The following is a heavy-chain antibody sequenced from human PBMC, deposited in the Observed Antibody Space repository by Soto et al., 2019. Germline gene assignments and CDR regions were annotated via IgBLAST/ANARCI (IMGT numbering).Heavy chain of an antibody. Sequence: EVQLVESGGGLVQPGGSLRLSCAASGFTFNRYWMSWVRQAPGKGLEWVANIKEDGREKNYVDSVKGRFTISRDNAQNSLYLKMNSMRAADTAGYYWARKGGWRDAFDIWGQGTMVTVSS. CDR2: IKEDGREK. V-gene: IGHV3-7*01. D-gene: IGHD2-15*01. CDR1: GFTFNRYW. CDR3: ARKGGWRDAFDI. J-gene: IGHJ3*02.